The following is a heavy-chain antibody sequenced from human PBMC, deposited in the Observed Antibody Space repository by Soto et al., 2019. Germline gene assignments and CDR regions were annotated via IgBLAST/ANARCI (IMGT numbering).Heavy chain of an antibody. Sequence: QVQLVQSGAEVKKPGASVKVSCKASGYTFTSYGISWVRQAPGQGLEWMGWISAYNGNTNYAQKLQGRITMTTDTSTITAYMELRSVRSDDTAVYYCARDRGSYALDYWGQGTLVTVSS. V-gene: IGHV1-18*01. J-gene: IGHJ4*02. D-gene: IGHD1-26*01. CDR3: ARDRGSYALDY. CDR1: GYTFTSYG. CDR2: ISAYNGNT.